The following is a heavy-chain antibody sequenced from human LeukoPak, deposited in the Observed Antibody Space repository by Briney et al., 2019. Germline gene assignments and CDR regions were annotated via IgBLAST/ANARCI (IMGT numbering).Heavy chain of an antibody. V-gene: IGHV4-34*01. CDR2: INHSGST. CDR3: ARESPYQGVDY. D-gene: IGHD2-2*01. Sequence: SETLSLTCAVYGGSFSGYYWSWIRQPPGKGLEWIGEINHSGSTNYNPSLKSRVTISVDTSKNQFSLKLSSVTAADTAVYYCARESPYQGVDYWGQGTLVTVSS. J-gene: IGHJ4*02. CDR1: GGSFSGYY.